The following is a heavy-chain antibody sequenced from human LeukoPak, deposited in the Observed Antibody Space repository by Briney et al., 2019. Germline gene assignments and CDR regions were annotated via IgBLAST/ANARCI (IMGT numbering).Heavy chain of an antibody. D-gene: IGHD3-16*01. J-gene: IGHJ4*02. CDR3: AKVQHDGALYFDY. CDR1: GFTFSSYG. CDR2: ISYDGSNK. Sequence: GGSLRLSCAASGFTFSSYGMHWVRQAPGKGLEWVAVISYDGSNKYYADSVKGRFTISRDNSKNTLYLQMNSLRAEDTAVYYCAKVQHDGALYFDYWGQGTLVTVSS. V-gene: IGHV3-30*18.